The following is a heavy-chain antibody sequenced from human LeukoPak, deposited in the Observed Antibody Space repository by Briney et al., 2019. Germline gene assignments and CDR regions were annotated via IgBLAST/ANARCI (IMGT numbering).Heavy chain of an antibody. V-gene: IGHV3-21*01. CDR3: ARRHRFDY. CDR1: GFTFDTYR. J-gene: IGHJ4*02. Sequence: GGSLRLSCAASGFTFDTYRMNWVRQAPGKGLEWVSSISASGSYIYYADSLKGRFTISRDNTKNSLFLQMNSLKAGDTAVYYCARRHRFDYWGQGTLVTVSS. CDR2: ISASGSYI.